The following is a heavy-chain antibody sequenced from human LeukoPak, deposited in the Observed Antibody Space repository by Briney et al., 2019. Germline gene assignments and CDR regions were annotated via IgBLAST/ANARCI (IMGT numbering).Heavy chain of an antibody. CDR3: ARDASALY. CDR2: ISYDGSNK. Sequence: SCKASGYTFTSYAMHWVRQAPGKGLEWVAVISYDGSNKYYADSVKGRFTISRDNARDSLYLQMNSLRDDDTSVYFCARDASALYWGRGTLVTVSS. V-gene: IGHV3-30*04. J-gene: IGHJ4*02. D-gene: IGHD6-19*01. CDR1: GYTFTSYA.